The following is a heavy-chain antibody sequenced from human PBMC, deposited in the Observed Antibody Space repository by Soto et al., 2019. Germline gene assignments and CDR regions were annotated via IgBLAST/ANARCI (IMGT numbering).Heavy chain of an antibody. J-gene: IGHJ6*02. CDR3: AKVVGYCSGGSCSEQYYYYYGMDV. D-gene: IGHD2-15*01. Sequence: GGSLRLSCAASGFTFCSYGMHWVRQAPGKGLEWVAVISYDGGKKYYADSVKGRFTISRDNSKSTLYLQMNSLRAEDAAVYYCAKVVGYCSGGSCSEQYYYYYGMDVWGQGTTVTVSS. CDR1: GFTFCSYG. CDR2: ISYDGGKK. V-gene: IGHV3-30*18.